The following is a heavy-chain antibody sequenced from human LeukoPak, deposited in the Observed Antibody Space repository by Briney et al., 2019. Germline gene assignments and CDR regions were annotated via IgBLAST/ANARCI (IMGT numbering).Heavy chain of an antibody. J-gene: IGHJ6*02. Sequence: ASVKVSCKASSYTFTTYGITWVRQAPGQGLEWMGWISAYNANTKYAQTFQGRVIMTKDTPTSTAYMELRSLRSDDTAVYYCAREELVGRGMDVWGQGTTVTVSS. D-gene: IGHD6-6*01. CDR1: SYTFTTYG. CDR3: AREELVGRGMDV. V-gene: IGHV1-18*01. CDR2: ISAYNANT.